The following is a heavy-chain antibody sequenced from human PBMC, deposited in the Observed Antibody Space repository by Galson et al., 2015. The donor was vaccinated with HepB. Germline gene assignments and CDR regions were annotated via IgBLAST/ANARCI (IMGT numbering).Heavy chain of an antibody. CDR1: GYTFTGYY. V-gene: IGHV1-2*06. J-gene: IGHJ4*02. CDR3: ASTTSIAAAAYFDY. Sequence: SVKVSCKASGYTFTGYYMHRVRQAPGQGLEWMGRINPNSGGTNYAQKFQGRVTMTRDTSISTAYMELSRLRSDDTAVYYCASTTSIAAAAYFDYWGQGTLVTVSS. CDR2: INPNSGGT. D-gene: IGHD6-13*01.